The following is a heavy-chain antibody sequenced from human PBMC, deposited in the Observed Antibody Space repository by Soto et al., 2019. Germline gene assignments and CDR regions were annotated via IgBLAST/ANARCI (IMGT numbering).Heavy chain of an antibody. CDR1: RFSFRDYG. V-gene: IGHV3-30*18. CDR3: AKGGSYRTFDL. Sequence: LRRSCAASRFSFRDYGMHWVRQAPGKGLEWVAVISYEGSAQYYVDSVKGRFTIARDNSKNMLYLQMNSLRPEDTAVYYCAKGGSYRTFDLWGQGTLVTVSS. D-gene: IGHD1-26*01. J-gene: IGHJ4*02. CDR2: ISYEGSAQ.